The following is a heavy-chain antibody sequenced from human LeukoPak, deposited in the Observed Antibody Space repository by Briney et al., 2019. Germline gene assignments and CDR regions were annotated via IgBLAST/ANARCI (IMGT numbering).Heavy chain of an antibody. CDR2: MYYSGST. J-gene: IGHJ4*02. V-gene: IGHV4-59*01. Sequence: SETLSLTCTVSGGSISSYYWSWTRQSPEKGLEWIGYMYYSGSTNYNPSLKSRVTISGDTSKNQFSLRLSSVTAADTAVYYCARTYSGPYSGYFEYWGQGALVTVSS. D-gene: IGHD1-26*01. CDR3: ARTYSGPYSGYFEY. CDR1: GGSISSYY.